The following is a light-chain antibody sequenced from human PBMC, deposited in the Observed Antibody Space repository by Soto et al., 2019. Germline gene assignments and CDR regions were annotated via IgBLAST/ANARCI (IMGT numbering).Light chain of an antibody. CDR2: KAS. V-gene: IGKV1-5*03. CDR3: QQYNSYST. Sequence: DIQMTQSPSTLSASVGDRVTITCRASQSISSWLAWYQQKPGKAPKLLIYKASSLESGVPSRFSGSGFGTEFTLTISSLQPDYFATYYCQQYNSYSTFGQGTKVEIK. J-gene: IGKJ1*01. CDR1: QSISSW.